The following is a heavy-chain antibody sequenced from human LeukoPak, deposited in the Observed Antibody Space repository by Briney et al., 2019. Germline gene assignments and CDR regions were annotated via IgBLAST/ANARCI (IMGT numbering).Heavy chain of an antibody. CDR2: IIPIFGTA. V-gene: IGHV1-69*13. CDR1: GGTFSSYA. J-gene: IGHJ4*02. Sequence: ASVKVSCKASGGTFSSYAISWVRQAPGQGLEWMGGIIPIFGTANYAQKSQGRVTITADESTSAAYMELSSLRSEDTAVYYCARVGGSGWYWGFYYFDYWGQGTLVTVSS. D-gene: IGHD6-19*01. CDR3: ARVGGSGWYWGFYYFDY.